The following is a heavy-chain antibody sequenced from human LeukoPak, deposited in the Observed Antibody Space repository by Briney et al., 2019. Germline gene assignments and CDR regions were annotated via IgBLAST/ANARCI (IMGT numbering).Heavy chain of an antibody. CDR3: AKDIEGQQLVLGYFDY. D-gene: IGHD6-13*01. Sequence: GGSLRLSCAASGFTFDDYAMHWVRQAPGKGLESVSLISGDGGSTYYADSVKGRFTISRDNSKNSLYLQMNSLRTEDTALYYCAKDIEGQQLVLGYFDYWGQGTLVTVSS. CDR1: GFTFDDYA. J-gene: IGHJ4*02. V-gene: IGHV3-43*02. CDR2: ISGDGGST.